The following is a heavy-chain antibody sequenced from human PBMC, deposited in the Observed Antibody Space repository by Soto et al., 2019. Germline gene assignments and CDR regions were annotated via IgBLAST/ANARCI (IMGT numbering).Heavy chain of an antibody. D-gene: IGHD3-22*01. CDR2: ISSNGGST. Sequence: PGGSLRLSCSASGFTFSSYAMHWVRQAPGKGLEYVSAISSNGGSTYYADSVKGRFTISRDNSKNTLYLQMSSLRAEDTAVYYCVKDRRHYYDSSGYFDYWGQGTMVTVSS. CDR1: GFTFSSYA. J-gene: IGHJ4*02. V-gene: IGHV3-64D*06. CDR3: VKDRRHYYDSSGYFDY.